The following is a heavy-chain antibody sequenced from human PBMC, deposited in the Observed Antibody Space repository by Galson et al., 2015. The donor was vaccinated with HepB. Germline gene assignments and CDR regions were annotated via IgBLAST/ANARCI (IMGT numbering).Heavy chain of an antibody. CDR2: ISWNSVYM. D-gene: IGHD2-15*01. CDR3: AKVIWSGNCRPGSCYTV. V-gene: IGHV3-9*01. J-gene: IGHJ6*03. Sequence: SLRLSCAASGFIFDDYAVHWVRHAPGKGLEWVSGISWNSVYMDYADSVKGRFTISRDNAKNSVYLQMDSLRTEDTALYYCAKVIWSGNCRPGSCYTVWGKGTTVTVS. CDR1: GFIFDDYA.